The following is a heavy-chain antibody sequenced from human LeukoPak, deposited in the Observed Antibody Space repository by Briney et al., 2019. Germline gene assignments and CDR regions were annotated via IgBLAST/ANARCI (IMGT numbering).Heavy chain of an antibody. CDR1: GGSISRGGYS. D-gene: IGHD3-10*01. J-gene: IGHJ5*02. V-gene: IGHV4-30-4*07. CDR3: ARHQREDYYGSGSYSTTFDP. Sequence: SEALSLTCTVSGGSISRGGYSWSWIRQPPAKGLEWIGYIDYSGITYYNPSLKSRVTISVDTSKNQFSLKLSSVTAADTAVYYCARHQREDYYGSGSYSTTFDPWGQGTLVTVSS. CDR2: IDYSGIT.